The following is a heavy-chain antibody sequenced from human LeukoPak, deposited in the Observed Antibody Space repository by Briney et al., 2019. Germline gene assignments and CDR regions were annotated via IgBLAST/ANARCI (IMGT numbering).Heavy chain of an antibody. CDR1: GYTLTELS. CDR2: FDPENGET. CDR3: ATLNSGTYSSFDF. D-gene: IGHD1-26*01. J-gene: IGHJ4*02. V-gene: IGHV1-24*01. Sequence: GASVKVPCKVSGYTLTELSVHWVRQAPGKGLEWMGGFDPENGETIYAQKFQGRVTMTEDTSTDTAYMELSSLTSDDTAVYYCATLNSGTYSSFDFWGQGTLVTVSS.